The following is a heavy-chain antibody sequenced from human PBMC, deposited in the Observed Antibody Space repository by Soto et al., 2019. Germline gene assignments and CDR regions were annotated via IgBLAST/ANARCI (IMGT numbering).Heavy chain of an antibody. D-gene: IGHD3-16*01. CDR1: GGTFSSYT. Sequence: QVQLVQSGAEVKKPGSSVKVSCKASGGTFSSYTISWVRQAPGQGLEWMGRIIPILGIANYAQKFQGRVTITADKSTSTAYMELSSLRSEDTAVYYCARDYGTWRAFDYWGQGTLVTVSS. CDR2: IIPILGIA. J-gene: IGHJ4*02. V-gene: IGHV1-69*08. CDR3: ARDYGTWRAFDY.